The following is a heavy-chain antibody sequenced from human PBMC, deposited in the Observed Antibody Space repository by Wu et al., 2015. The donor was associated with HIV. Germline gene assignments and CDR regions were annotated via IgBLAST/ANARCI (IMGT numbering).Heavy chain of an antibody. D-gene: IGHD3-10*01. CDR1: GYTFTHYY. CDR3: ARVSGGSTGDGLIY. V-gene: IGHV1-2*02. Sequence: QVQLVQSGAEVKKPGASVNVSCKASGYTFTHYYLHWVRQAPGQGLEWMGWISPNSGASNYAQKFQGRVDHDQGHVHQHNVHGTAKSLTSDDTAIYYCARVSGGSTGDGLIYWGRGNPCSPSP. J-gene: IGHJ4*02. CDR2: ISPNSGAS.